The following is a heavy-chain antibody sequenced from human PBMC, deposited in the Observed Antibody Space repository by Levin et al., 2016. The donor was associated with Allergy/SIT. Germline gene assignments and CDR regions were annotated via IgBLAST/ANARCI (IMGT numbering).Heavy chain of an antibody. J-gene: IGHJ6*02. CDR1: GFTFSSSA. Sequence: GESLKISCATSGFTFSSSAMTWVRQAPGKGLDWVSSIGATGADTYYAGSVKGRFTISRDNSKNMVYLQMDSLRGEDSAIYYCAKYNSLWWQLLYFYSDAMDVWGQGTTVTVYS. V-gene: IGHV3-23*01. CDR3: AKYNSLWWQLLYFYSDAMDV. CDR2: IGATGADT. D-gene: IGHD2-15*01.